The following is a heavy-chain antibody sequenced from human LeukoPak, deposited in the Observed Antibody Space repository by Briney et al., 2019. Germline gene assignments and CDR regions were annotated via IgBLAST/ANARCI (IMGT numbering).Heavy chain of an antibody. CDR1: GFTFSSYG. J-gene: IGHJ3*01. Sequence: GGSLRLSCAASGFTFSSYGMHWVRQAPGKGLEWVAFIRYDGSNKYYADSVKGRFTVSRDNSKNTLDLQMNSLRAEDTVVYYCAKGGYFDFENWGQGTRVTVSS. CDR2: IRYDGSNK. CDR3: AKGGYFDFEN. V-gene: IGHV3-30*02. D-gene: IGHD3-9*01.